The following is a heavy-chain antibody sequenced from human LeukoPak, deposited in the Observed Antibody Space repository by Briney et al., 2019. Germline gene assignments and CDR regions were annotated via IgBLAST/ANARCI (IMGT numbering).Heavy chain of an antibody. Sequence: PGGSLRLSCAASGFTFSSYAMSWVRQAPGKGLEWVSAISGSGGSTYYADSVKGRFTISRDNSKNTLYLQMNSLRAEDTAVYYCARDCGGDCSASWDCWGQGTLVTVSS. CDR3: ARDCGGDCSASWDC. CDR1: GFTFSSYA. J-gene: IGHJ4*02. D-gene: IGHD2-21*02. V-gene: IGHV3-23*01. CDR2: ISGSGGST.